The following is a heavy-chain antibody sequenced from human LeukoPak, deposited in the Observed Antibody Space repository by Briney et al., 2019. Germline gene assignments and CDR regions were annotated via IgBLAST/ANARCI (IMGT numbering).Heavy chain of an antibody. J-gene: IGHJ6*03. D-gene: IGHD3-10*01. V-gene: IGHV3-74*01. CDR1: GFTFSSYW. CDR3: ARDHITMVRGVPSFYYYYYMDV. Sequence: PGGSLRLSCAASGFTFSSYWMHWVRQAPGKGLVWDSRINSDGSSTSYADSVKGRFTISRDNAKNTLYLQMNSLRAEDTAVYYCARDHITMVRGVPSFYYYYYMDVWGKRTTVTVSS. CDR2: INSDGSST.